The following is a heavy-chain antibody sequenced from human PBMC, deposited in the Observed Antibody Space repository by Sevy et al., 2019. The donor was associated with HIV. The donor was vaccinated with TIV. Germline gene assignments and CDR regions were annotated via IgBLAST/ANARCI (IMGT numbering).Heavy chain of an antibody. V-gene: IGHV1-18*01. CDR1: GYTFTDYG. D-gene: IGHD3-10*01. J-gene: IGHJ4*02. Sequence: ASVKVSCKASGYTFTDYGISWVRQAPGQGLEWMGWISPYNGNTDYAQKFQGRVTLTTDTSTNTGYMELRDLRSDDTAVYYCARDESGYYGLGSYEGSGYWGQGTLVTVSS. CDR2: ISPYNGNT. CDR3: ARDESGYYGLGSYEGSGY.